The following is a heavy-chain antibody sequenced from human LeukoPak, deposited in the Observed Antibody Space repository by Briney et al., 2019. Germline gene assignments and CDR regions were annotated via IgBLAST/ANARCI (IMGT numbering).Heavy chain of an antibody. CDR3: ARGKSSIPADY. Sequence: ASVKVSCKASGYTFTSYGISWLRQAPEQGLESMGWISAYNGNTNYAQKLQGRVTMTTDTSTSTAYMELRSLRSDDTAVYYCARGKSSIPADYWGQGTLVTVSS. CDR2: ISAYNGNT. J-gene: IGHJ4*02. CDR1: GYTFTSYG. V-gene: IGHV1-18*01.